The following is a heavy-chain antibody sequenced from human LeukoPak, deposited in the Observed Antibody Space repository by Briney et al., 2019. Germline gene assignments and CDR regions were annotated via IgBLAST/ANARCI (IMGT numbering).Heavy chain of an antibody. D-gene: IGHD2-21*01. CDR1: GGSISSGGYS. V-gene: IGHV4-30-2*01. CDR3: ARGIANDAFDI. J-gene: IGHJ3*02. CDR2: IYHSEST. Sequence: SETLSLTCAVSGGSISSGGYSWSWIRQPPGKGLEWIGYIYHSESTYYNPSLKSRVTISVDRSKNQFSLKLSSVTAADTAVYYCARGIANDAFDIWGQGTMVTVSS.